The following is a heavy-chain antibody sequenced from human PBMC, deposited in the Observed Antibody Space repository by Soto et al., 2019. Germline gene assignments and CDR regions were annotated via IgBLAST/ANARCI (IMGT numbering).Heavy chain of an antibody. D-gene: IGHD6-13*01. V-gene: IGHV4-59*01. Sequence: SETLSLTCTVSGGSISSYCWSWIRQPPGKGLEWIGYIYYSGSTNYNPSLKSRVTISVDTSKNQFSLKLSSVTAADTAVYYCARVRGIAAHNWFDPWGQGTLVTVSS. CDR1: GGSISSYC. CDR2: IYYSGST. CDR3: ARVRGIAAHNWFDP. J-gene: IGHJ5*02.